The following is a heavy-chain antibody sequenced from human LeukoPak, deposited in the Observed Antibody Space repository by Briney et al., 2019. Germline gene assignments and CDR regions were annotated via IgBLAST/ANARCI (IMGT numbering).Heavy chain of an antibody. D-gene: IGHD3-10*01. J-gene: IGHJ3*02. CDR3: ARERPWFGELLYAFDI. CDR1: GGSVSSGSYY. Sequence: SETLSLTCTVSGGSVSSGSYYWSWIRQPPGKGLEWIGYLYYSGSTNYNPSLKSRVTISVDTSKNQFSLKLSSVTAADTAVYYCARERPWFGELLYAFDIWGQGTMVTVSS. CDR2: LYYSGST. V-gene: IGHV4-61*01.